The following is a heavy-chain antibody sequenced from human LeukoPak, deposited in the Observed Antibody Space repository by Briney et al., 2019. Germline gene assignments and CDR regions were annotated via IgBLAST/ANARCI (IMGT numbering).Heavy chain of an antibody. J-gene: IGHJ3*02. CDR1: GGSISCGDYY. CDR3: ARARGADAFDI. D-gene: IGHD3-10*01. V-gene: IGHV4-30-4*08. Sequence: PSQTLSLTCTVSGGSISCGDYYWSWIRQPPGKGLEWIGYIYYSGSTYYNPSLKSRVTISVDTSKNQFSLKLSSVTAADTAVYYCARARGADAFDIWGQGTMVTVSS. CDR2: IYYSGST.